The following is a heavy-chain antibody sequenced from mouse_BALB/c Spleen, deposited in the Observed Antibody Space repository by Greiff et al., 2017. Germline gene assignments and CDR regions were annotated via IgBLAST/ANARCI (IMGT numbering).Heavy chain of an antibody. J-gene: IGHJ4*01. CDR2: ISDGGSYT. CDR1: GFTFSDYY. Sequence: EVKLMESGGGLVKPGGSLKLSCAASGFTFSDYYMYWVRQTPEKRLEWVATISDGGSYTYYPDSVKGRFTISRDNAKNNLYLQMSSLKSEDTAMYYCARDPHYYGYGAMDYWGQGTSVTVSS. CDR3: ARDPHYYGYGAMDY. V-gene: IGHV5-4*02. D-gene: IGHD1-2*01.